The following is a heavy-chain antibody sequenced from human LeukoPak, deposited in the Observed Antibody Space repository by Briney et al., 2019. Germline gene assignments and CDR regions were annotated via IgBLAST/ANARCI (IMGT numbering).Heavy chain of an antibody. CDR2: INQDGSEK. CDR1: GFTFSSYW. Sequence: QTGGSLRLSCAASGFTFSSYWMSCVRQATGEGREWVANINQDGSEKYYVDSVKGRFTISRDNAKNSLYLQMSSLRAEDTALYYCASRSSVAASGPGWGQGTLVTVSS. J-gene: IGHJ4*02. V-gene: IGHV3-7*01. CDR3: ASRSSVAASGPG. D-gene: IGHD2-15*01.